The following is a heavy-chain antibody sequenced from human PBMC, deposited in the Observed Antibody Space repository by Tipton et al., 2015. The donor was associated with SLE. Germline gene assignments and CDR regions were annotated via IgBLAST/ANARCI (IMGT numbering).Heavy chain of an antibody. V-gene: IGHV4-38-2*02. CDR1: GFSFTRGYH. Sequence: TLSLTCTVSGFSFTRGYHWGWIRQPPGKGLEWIGNIHHSGNTYYNPSLESRVTISVDTSKNQFSLKVTSVTAADTAVYYCARGPGQWEFFDYWGQGTLVTVSS. CDR2: IHHSGNT. J-gene: IGHJ4*02. D-gene: IGHD1-26*01. CDR3: ARGPGQWEFFDY.